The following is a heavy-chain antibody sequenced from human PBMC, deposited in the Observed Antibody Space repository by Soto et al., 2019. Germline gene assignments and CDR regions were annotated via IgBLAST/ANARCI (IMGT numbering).Heavy chain of an antibody. V-gene: IGHV3-23*01. J-gene: IGHJ4*02. CDR2: ISESGGST. D-gene: IGHD6-13*01. CDR1: GFSFSDYA. CDR3: AKRSPYSSGWYSPIFDY. Sequence: HPGGSLRLSCAASGFSFSDYAMSWVRQAPGEGLEWVSVISESGGSTHYADSVRGRFTVSRDNSKNSLSLRMNSLRDEDTAVYFCAKRSPYSSGWYSPIFDYWGQGALVTVSS.